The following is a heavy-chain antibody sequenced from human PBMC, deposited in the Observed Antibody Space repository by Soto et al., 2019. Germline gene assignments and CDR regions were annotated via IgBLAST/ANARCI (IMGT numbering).Heavy chain of an antibody. D-gene: IGHD6-13*01. J-gene: IGHJ6*02. CDR3: MGPGSSSIWYSRYYGMDV. CDR1: GGTFSSYA. CDR2: IIPIFGTA. Sequence: QVQLVQSGAEVKKPGSSVKVSCKASGGTFSSYAISWVRQAPGQGLEWMGGIIPIFGTANYAQKFQGRVTITADASTSTAYMELSSLRSEDTAVYYCMGPGSSSIWYSRYYGMDVWGQGTTVTVSS. V-gene: IGHV1-69*01.